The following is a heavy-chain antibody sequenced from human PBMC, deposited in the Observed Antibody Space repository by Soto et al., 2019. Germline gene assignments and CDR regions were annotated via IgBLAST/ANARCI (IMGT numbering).Heavy chain of an antibody. D-gene: IGHD1-26*01. V-gene: IGHV1-3*01. J-gene: IGHJ6*02. CDR2: INAGNGNT. CDR3: ARAEGIGTRVYGMDV. CDR1: GYTFTSYA. Sequence: GASVKVSCKASGYTFTSYAMHWVRQAPGQRLEWMGWINAGNGNTNYAQKLQGRVTMTTDTSTSTAYMELRSLRSDDTAVYYCARAEGIGTRVYGMDVWGQGTTVTVSS.